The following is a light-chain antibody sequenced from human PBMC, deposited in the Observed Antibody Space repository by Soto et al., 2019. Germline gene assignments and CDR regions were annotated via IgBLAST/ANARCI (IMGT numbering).Light chain of an antibody. V-gene: IGLV2-23*02. CDR2: SLC. CDR1: SSHIVAYDH. J-gene: IGLJ1*01. CDR3: CSYAGSSPYV. Sequence: QSVLTQPASVTGSPGQSINISCSATSSHIVAYDHVVWFQQFPGKTPKLVIYSLCKRPSGVSNRFSGSKSGNTASLTISGLQAEDEADYYCCSYAGSSPYVFGTRTKVTVL.